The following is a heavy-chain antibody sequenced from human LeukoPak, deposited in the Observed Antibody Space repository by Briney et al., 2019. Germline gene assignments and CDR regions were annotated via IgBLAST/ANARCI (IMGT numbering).Heavy chain of an antibody. CDR3: ARDPYDSSGYYRLYAFDI. Sequence: GGSLSLSCAASGFTFDDYGMSWVRQAPGKGLEWVSGINWNGGSTGYADSVKGRFTISRDNAKNSLYLQMNSLRAEDAALYYCARDPYDSSGYYRLYAFDIWGQGTMVTVSS. V-gene: IGHV3-20*04. CDR1: GFTFDDYG. CDR2: INWNGGST. D-gene: IGHD3-22*01. J-gene: IGHJ3*02.